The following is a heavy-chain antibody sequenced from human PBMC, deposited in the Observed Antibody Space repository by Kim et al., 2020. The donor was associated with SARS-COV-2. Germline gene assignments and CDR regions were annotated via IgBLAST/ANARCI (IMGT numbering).Heavy chain of an antibody. J-gene: IGHJ4*02. CDR3: ARGGEEWVVGATFYNFFDY. CDR1: GFTFSSYS. CDR2: ISSSSSYI. Sequence: GGSLRLSCAASGFTFSSYSMNWVRQAPGKGLEWVSSISSSSSYIYYADSVKGRFTISRDNAKNSLYLQMNSLRAEDTAVYYCARGGEEWVVGATFYNFFDYWGQGTLVTVSS. V-gene: IGHV3-21*01. D-gene: IGHD1-26*01.